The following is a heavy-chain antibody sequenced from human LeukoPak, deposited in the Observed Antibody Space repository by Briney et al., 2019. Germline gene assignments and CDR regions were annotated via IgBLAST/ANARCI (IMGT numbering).Heavy chain of an antibody. V-gene: IGHV4-34*01. D-gene: IGHD2-15*01. CDR3: ARVRGIVVVVAATRFAGWFDP. CDR2: INHSGST. CDR1: GGSFSGYY. J-gene: IGHJ5*02. Sequence: SETLSLTCAVYGGSFSGYYWSWIRQPPGKGLEWIGEINHSGSTNYNPSLKSRVTISVDTSKNQFSLKLSSVTAADTAVYYCARVRGIVVVVAATRFAGWFDPWGQGTLVTVSS.